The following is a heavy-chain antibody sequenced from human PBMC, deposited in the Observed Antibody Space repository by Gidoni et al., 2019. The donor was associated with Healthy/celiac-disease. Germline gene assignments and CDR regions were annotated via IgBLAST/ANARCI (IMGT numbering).Heavy chain of an antibody. CDR2: ISYDGSNK. V-gene: IGHV3-30*01. Sequence: HVELVVAWGGGGPPGGSPRLPCSSSGFPFSSYAMHWVRQAPGKGLEWVAVISYDGSNKYYADSVKGRFTISRDNSKNTLYLQMNSLRAEDTAVYYCAGSVVAATLWDYWGQGTLVTVSS. J-gene: IGHJ4*02. CDR3: AGSVVAATLWDY. CDR1: GFPFSSYA. D-gene: IGHD2-15*01.